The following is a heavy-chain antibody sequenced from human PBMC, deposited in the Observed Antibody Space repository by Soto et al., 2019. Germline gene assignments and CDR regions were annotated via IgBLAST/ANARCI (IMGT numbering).Heavy chain of an antibody. Sequence: PGGSLRLSCAASGFTFSSYAMHWVRQAPGKGLEWVAVISYDGSNKYYADSVKGRFTISRDNSKNTLYLQMNSLRAEDTAVYCCARDRYWGQGTLVTVSS. J-gene: IGHJ4*02. CDR3: ARDRY. V-gene: IGHV3-30-3*01. CDR2: ISYDGSNK. CDR1: GFTFSSYA.